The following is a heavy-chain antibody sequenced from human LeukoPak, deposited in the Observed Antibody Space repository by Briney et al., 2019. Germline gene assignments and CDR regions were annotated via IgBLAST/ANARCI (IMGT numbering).Heavy chain of an antibody. CDR2: ISYDGSNK. CDR1: GFTFSSYG. J-gene: IGHJ4*02. V-gene: IGHV3-30*18. D-gene: IGHD6-19*01. CDR3: ANPGGYSSGWTPFDY. Sequence: GGSLRLSCAASGFTFSSYGTHWVRQAPGKGPEWVAVISYDGSNKYYADSVKGRFTISRDNSKNTLHLQMNSLRAEDTAVYYCANPGGYSSGWTPFDYWGQGTLVTVSS.